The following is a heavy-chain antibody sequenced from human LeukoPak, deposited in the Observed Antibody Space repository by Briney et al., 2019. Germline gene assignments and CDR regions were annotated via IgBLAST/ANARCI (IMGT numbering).Heavy chain of an antibody. J-gene: IGHJ2*01. CDR3: ARDRDSFIAAAGTSWYFDL. D-gene: IGHD6-13*01. CDR1: GFTFSSNY. Sequence: GGSLRLSCAASGFTFSSNYMSWVRQAPGKGLEWVSVIYSGGSTYYADSVKGRFTISRDNSKNTLYLQMNSLRAEDTAVYYCARDRDSFIAAAGTSWYFDLWGRGTLVTVSS. V-gene: IGHV3-53*01. CDR2: IYSGGST.